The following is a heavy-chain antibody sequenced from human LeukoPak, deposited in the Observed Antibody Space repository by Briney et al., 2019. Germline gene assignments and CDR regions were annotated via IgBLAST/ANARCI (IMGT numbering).Heavy chain of an antibody. CDR2: ISGSGGST. J-gene: IGHJ4*02. Sequence: GGSLRLSCAASGFTFSSYAMSWVRQAPGKGLEWVSAISGSGGSTYYADSVKGRFTISGDNSKNTLYLQMNSLRAEDTAVYYCAKHEPPYYYDSSGLNPHDYWGQGTLVTVSS. CDR1: GFTFSSYA. CDR3: AKHEPPYYYDSSGLNPHDY. D-gene: IGHD3-22*01. V-gene: IGHV3-23*01.